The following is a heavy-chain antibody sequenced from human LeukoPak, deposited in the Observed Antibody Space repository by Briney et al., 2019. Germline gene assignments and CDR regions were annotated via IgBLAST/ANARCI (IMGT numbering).Heavy chain of an antibody. CDR3: ARAWRYCSGGSCYSGDYYYYYMDV. V-gene: IGHV4-59*01. Sequence: SETLSLTCTVSGGSISSYYWSWIRQSPGKGLEWSGYIYYSGSTNYNPSLKSRFSISVDMSKNQFSLKLSSVTAADTAVYYCARAWRYCSGGSCYSGDYYYYYMDVWGKGTTVTVSS. D-gene: IGHD2-15*01. J-gene: IGHJ6*03. CDR2: IYYSGST. CDR1: GGSISSYY.